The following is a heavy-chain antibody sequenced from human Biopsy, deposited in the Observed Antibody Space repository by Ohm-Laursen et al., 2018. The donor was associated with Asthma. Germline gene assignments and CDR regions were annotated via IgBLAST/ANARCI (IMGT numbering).Heavy chain of an antibody. CDR3: AGFCSGGNCPDH. D-gene: IGHD2-15*01. Sequence: SETLSLTCTVSGVSIRSYYWTWIRQPPGKGLECIGNIHYSGSTYSNPSLKSRVTISVDTSKKQISLRLSSVIAADTAVYYCAGFCSGGNCPDHWGQGTLVTVSS. CDR2: IHYSGST. J-gene: IGHJ4*02. CDR1: GVSIRSYY. V-gene: IGHV4-59*01.